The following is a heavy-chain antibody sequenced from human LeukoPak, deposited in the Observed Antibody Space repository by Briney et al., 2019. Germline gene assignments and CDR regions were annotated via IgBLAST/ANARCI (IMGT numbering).Heavy chain of an antibody. J-gene: IGHJ6*03. CDR1: GFYFSDYY. CDR2: IKTTGLTT. Sequence: GGSLRLSCAASGFYFSDYYMSWIRQAPGKGLEWISNIKTTGLTTYYADSVKGRFTISRDNAKNSLFLQMNSLRADDTAIYYCARAGQLRYMDVWGKGTAVTVSS. CDR3: ARAGQLRYMDV. V-gene: IGHV3-11*04.